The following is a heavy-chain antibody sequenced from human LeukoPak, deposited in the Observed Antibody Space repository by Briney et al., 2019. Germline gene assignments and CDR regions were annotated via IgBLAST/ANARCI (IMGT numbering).Heavy chain of an antibody. Sequence: GASVKVSCKASGYTFTDYSIYWVRQAPGQGLEWLGWSNPNSGGTNYAQKFQGRVTVTRDTSISTAYTELSSLRSDDTAVYFCARGNGQWLIDPWGQGSLVTVSS. CDR3: ARGNGQWLIDP. J-gene: IGHJ5*02. V-gene: IGHV1-2*02. D-gene: IGHD6-19*01. CDR2: SNPNSGGT. CDR1: GYTFTDYS.